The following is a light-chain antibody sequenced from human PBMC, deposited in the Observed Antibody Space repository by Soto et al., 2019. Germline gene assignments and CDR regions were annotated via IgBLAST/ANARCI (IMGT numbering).Light chain of an antibody. CDR1: SSNIGAGYD. CDR2: GNS. Sequence: QSVLTQPPSVSGAPGQRVTISCTGSSSNIGAGYDVHWYQQLPGTAPKLIIFGNSNRPSGVPDRFSGSKSGTSASLAISGLQAEDEADYYCQSYDSSLSGYVFGTGTKVTV. CDR3: QSYDSSLSGYV. J-gene: IGLJ1*01. V-gene: IGLV1-40*01.